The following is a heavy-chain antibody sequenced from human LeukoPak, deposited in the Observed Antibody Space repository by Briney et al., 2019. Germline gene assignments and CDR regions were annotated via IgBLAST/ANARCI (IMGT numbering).Heavy chain of an antibody. CDR3: ARGFLGDAFDI. J-gene: IGHJ3*02. CDR2: IGTVGDP. Sequence: PGGSLRLSCAASGFTFSRYDMHWVRQATGKGLEWVSAIGTVGDPYYPGCVKGRFTISRENAKNSLYLQMNSLRAGDTAVYYCARGFLGDAFDIWGQGTMVTVSS. V-gene: IGHV3-13*05. D-gene: IGHD3-3*01. CDR1: GFTFSRYD.